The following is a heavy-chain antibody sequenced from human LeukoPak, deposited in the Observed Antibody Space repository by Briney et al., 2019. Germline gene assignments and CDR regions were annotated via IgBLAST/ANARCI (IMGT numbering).Heavy chain of an antibody. CDR2: ISSSSSTM. J-gene: IGHJ4*02. CDR1: GFTFSSYG. D-gene: IGHD3-10*01. Sequence: PGGSLRPSCAASGFTFSSYGMNWVRQAPGKGLEWVSYISSSSSTMNYADSVKGRFTISRDNTKNSLYLQVNSLRAEDTAVYYCARSGLYSGSGDCWGQGTLVTVSS. V-gene: IGHV3-48*01. CDR3: ARSGLYSGSGDC.